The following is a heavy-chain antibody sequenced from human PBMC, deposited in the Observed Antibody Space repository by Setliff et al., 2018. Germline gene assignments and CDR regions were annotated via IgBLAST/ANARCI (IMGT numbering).Heavy chain of an antibody. D-gene: IGHD2-2*01. CDR3: ARSSISCYYACNYNYMDV. V-gene: IGHV3-30*02. J-gene: IGHJ6*03. Sequence: PGGSLRLSCATSGFTFSSYGMHWVRQAPGKGLEWVAFIRYDGNNKYYADSVKGRFTISRGTSQNTLFLQMNSLRPEDTGVYYCARSSISCYYACNYNYMDVWGKGTTVTVSS. CDR1: GFTFSSYG. CDR2: IRYDGNNK.